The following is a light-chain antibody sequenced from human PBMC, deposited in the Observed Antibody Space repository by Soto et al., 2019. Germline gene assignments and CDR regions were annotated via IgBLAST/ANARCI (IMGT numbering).Light chain of an antibody. J-gene: IGLJ2*01. CDR1: TSDVAYYDL. V-gene: IGLV2-23*02. Sequence: QSVLAQPPSVSGSPGQSITISCAGTTSDVAYYDLVSWYQQHPGRAPKLLIYEVDKRPSGISVRFSGSKSGATASLTISGLLPEDEAVYFCCTYAGHVPKFGGGTK. CDR3: CTYAGHVPK. CDR2: EVD.